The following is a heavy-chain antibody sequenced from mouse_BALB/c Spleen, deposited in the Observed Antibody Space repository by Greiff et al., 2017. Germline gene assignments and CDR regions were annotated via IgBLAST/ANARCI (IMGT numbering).Heavy chain of an antibody. V-gene: IGHV5-9-3*01. D-gene: IGHD2-1*01. Sequence: EVQVVESGGGLVKPGGSLKLSCAASGFTFSSYAMSWVRQTPEKRLEWVATISSGGSYTYYPDSVKGRFTISRDNAKNTLYLQMSSLRSEDTAMYYCARDYGNLAWFAYWGQGTLVTVSA. CDR3: ARDYGNLAWFAY. J-gene: IGHJ3*01. CDR1: GFTFSSYA. CDR2: ISSGGSYT.